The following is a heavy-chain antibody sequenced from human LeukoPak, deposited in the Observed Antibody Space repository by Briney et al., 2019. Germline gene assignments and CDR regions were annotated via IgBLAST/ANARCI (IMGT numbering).Heavy chain of an antibody. CDR3: ARLPTVTFFDY. V-gene: IGHV4-4*02. J-gene: IGHJ4*02. CDR2: IFHGGST. D-gene: IGHD4-17*01. CDR1: GGAISSTNW. Sequence: SGTLSLTCAVSGGAISSTNWWSWVRQSPEKGLEWIGEIFHGGSTNYNPSLKSRVTILGDKSRNQFSLKMSSVTAADTAVYYCARLPTVTFFDYWGQGTLVTVSS.